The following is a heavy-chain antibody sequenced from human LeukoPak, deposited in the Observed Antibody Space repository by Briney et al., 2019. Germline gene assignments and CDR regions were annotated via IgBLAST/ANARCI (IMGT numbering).Heavy chain of an antibody. J-gene: IGHJ4*02. Sequence: SETLSLTCAVYGGSFSGFYWSWIRQPPGKGLEWLGQINHSGSTNYNPSLKSRVTISVDTSKTQFSLKLSSVTAADTAVYYCARVAFYYDSGSYFDYWGQEALVSVSS. CDR1: GGSFSGFY. D-gene: IGHD3-10*01. CDR3: ARVAFYYDSGSYFDY. V-gene: IGHV4-34*01. CDR2: INHSGST.